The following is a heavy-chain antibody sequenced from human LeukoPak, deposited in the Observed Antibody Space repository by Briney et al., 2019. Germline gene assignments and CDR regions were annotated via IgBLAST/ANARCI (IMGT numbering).Heavy chain of an antibody. V-gene: IGHV4-39*07. J-gene: IGHJ5*02. Sequence: SETLSLTCTVSSGSISSSSYYWGWIRQPPGKGLEWIGSIYYSGSTNYNPSLKSRVTISVDTSKNQFSLKLSSVTAADTAVYYCARAYCSGGTCYSSRGMFDPWGQGTLVTVSS. CDR1: SGSISSSSYY. D-gene: IGHD2-15*01. CDR2: IYYSGST. CDR3: ARAYCSGGTCYSSRGMFDP.